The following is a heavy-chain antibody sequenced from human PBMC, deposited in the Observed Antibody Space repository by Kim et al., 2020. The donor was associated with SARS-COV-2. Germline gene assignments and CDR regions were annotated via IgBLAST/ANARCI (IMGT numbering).Heavy chain of an antibody. J-gene: IGHJ4*02. CDR2: INAGNGNT. Sequence: ASVKVSCKASGYTFTSYAMHWVRQAPGQRLEWMGWINAGNGNTKYSQKFQGRVTITRDTSASTAYMELSSLRSEDTAVYYCARDHRRSGPHFPPTYYFDYWGQGTLVTVSS. CDR1: GYTFTSYA. CDR3: ARDHRRSGPHFPPTYYFDY. D-gene: IGHD3-10*01. V-gene: IGHV1-3*01.